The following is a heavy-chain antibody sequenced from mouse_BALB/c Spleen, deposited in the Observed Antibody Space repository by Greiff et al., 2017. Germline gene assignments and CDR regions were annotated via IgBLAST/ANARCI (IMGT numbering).Heavy chain of an antibody. D-gene: IGHD3-1*01. CDR2: ISYDGSN. Sequence: VQLQQSGPGLVKPSQSLSLTCSVTGYSITSGYYWNWIRQFPGNKLEWMGYISYDGSNNYNPSLKNRISITRDTSKNQFFLKLNSVTTEDTATYYCASELGLRSYFDYWGQGTTLTVSS. CDR1: GYSITSGYY. J-gene: IGHJ2*01. V-gene: IGHV3-6*02. CDR3: ASELGLRSYFDY.